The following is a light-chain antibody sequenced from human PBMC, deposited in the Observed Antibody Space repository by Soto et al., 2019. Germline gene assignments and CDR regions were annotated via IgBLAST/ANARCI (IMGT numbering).Light chain of an antibody. CDR3: QQRSNWPLT. J-gene: IGKJ4*01. Sequence: EIVLTQSPATLSLSPGEGATLSCRASQRVSSYLAWYQKKPGQAPRLLIYDASNRATGIPARFSGRGSGTDFTLTISSLEPEDSAVYYCQQRSNWPLTFGGVTKVEIK. V-gene: IGKV3-11*01. CDR2: DAS. CDR1: QRVSSY.